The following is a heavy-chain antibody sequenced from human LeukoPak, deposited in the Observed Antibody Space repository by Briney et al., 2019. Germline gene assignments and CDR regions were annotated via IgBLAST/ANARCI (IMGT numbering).Heavy chain of an antibody. J-gene: IGHJ4*02. D-gene: IGHD2-15*01. CDR3: SQGSGQYFHY. Sequence: PGGSLRLSCAVSGLTLSNVWMNWIRQAPGQGLEWVGRIRSKAAGGTTDLAAPVKGRFSISRDDSKNTLYLQMNSLTSEDTGVYYCSQGSGQYFHYWGQGTLVTVSS. CDR2: IRSKAAGGTT. CDR1: GLTLSNVW. V-gene: IGHV3-15*07.